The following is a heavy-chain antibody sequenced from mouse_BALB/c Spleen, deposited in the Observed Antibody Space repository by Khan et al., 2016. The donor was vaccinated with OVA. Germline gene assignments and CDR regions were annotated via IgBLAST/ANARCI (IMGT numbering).Heavy chain of an antibody. Sequence: EVQGVESGGGLVKPGGSLKLSCAASGFAFSSYDMSWVRQTPEKRLEWVAIINNGGTYTNYPDSVKGRFTISRDNARNTLYLQVSSLRSEDTALYYCARHGGFNPYYAMDYWGQGTSVTVSS. CDR1: GFAFSSYD. J-gene: IGHJ4*01. CDR2: INNGGTYT. V-gene: IGHV5-9*02. CDR3: ARHGGFNPYYAMDY.